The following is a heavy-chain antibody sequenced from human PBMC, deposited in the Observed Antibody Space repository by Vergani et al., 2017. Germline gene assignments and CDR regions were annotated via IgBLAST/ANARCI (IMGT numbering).Heavy chain of an antibody. CDR2: IYTSGST. V-gene: IGHV4-61*02. D-gene: IGHD3-3*01. CDR1: GGSISSGSYY. CDR3: AGLPYYDFWRGSGWFDP. Sequence: QVQLQESGPGLVKPSQTLSLTCTVSGGSISSGSYYWSWIRQPAGKGLEWIGRIYTSGSTNYNPSLKSRVTISVDTSKNQFSLKLSSVTAADTAVYYCAGLPYYDFWRGSGWFDPWGQGTLVTVSS. J-gene: IGHJ5*02.